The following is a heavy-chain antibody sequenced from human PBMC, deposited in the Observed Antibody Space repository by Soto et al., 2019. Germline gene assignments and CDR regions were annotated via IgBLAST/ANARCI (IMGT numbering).Heavy chain of an antibody. Sequence: QLQLQESGSGLVKPSQTLSLTCAVSGGSISSGGYSWSWIRQPPGKGLEWIGYIYHSGSTYYNPSHNSRVTISVDRSQNQFSRKLSAVTAADTAVYYCAAGGGLPRYCWGQGTLVTVSS. D-gene: IGHD5-12*01. CDR3: AAGGGLPRYC. V-gene: IGHV4-30-2*01. J-gene: IGHJ4*02. CDR2: IYHSGST. CDR1: GGSISSGGYS.